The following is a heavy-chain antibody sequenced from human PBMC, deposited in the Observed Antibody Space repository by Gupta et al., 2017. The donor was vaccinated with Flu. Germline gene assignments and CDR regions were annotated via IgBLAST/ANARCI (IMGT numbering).Heavy chain of an antibody. CDR1: GGTFNNIA. V-gene: IGHV1-69*01. CDR3: ARDQSPQRGSYYYYYHGLDV. Sequence: QVQLVQSGAEVKKSGSSVKVSCKASGGTFNNIAISWVRQAPGQGLEWMGGIIPMFGTANYAQKYQGRVTITADESTSTAYMELSSVTSEDTAVYFCARDQSPQRGSYYYYYHGLDVWGQGTKGTVSS. CDR2: IIPMFGTA. J-gene: IGHJ6*02.